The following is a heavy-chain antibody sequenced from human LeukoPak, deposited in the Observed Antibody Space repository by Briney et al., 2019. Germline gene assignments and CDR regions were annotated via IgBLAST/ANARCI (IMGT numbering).Heavy chain of an antibody. CDR2: IYYSGST. V-gene: IGHV4-59*01. CDR1: GGSISSYY. D-gene: IGHD5-24*01. CDR3: ARAPIEMATSEGAFDI. J-gene: IGHJ3*02. Sequence: KSSETLSLTCTVSGGSISSYYWSWIRQPPGKGLEWIGNIYYSGSTNYNPSRKSRVTISVDTSKNQCSLKLSSVTAADTAVYYCARAPIEMATSEGAFDIWGQGTMVTVSS.